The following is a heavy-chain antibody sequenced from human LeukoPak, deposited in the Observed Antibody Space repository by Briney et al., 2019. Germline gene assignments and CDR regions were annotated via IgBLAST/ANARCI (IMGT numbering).Heavy chain of an antibody. J-gene: IGHJ4*02. CDR2: MNPNSGNT. D-gene: IGHD3-22*01. V-gene: IGHV1-8*01. CDR3: ARGFRDSSGRKPDY. Sequence: GASVNVSFAASGYTFTSYDINWMRQATGQGLEWMGWMNPNSGNTGYAQKFQDRVTMTRNTSIKTAYMELSSLRSEDMAVYYCARGFRDSSGRKPDYWGQGTLVTVSS. CDR1: GYTFTSYD.